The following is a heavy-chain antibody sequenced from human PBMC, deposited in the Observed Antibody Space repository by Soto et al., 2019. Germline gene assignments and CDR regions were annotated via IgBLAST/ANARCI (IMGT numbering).Heavy chain of an antibody. J-gene: IGHJ6*02. V-gene: IGHV6-1*01. CDR3: ARETAYVTIFGVVTQNYYYYGMDV. Sequence: SQTLSLTCAISGDSVSSNSAAWNWIRQSPSRGLEWLGRTYYRSKWYNDYAVSVKSRITINPDTSKNQFSLQLNSVTPEDTAVYYCARETAYVTIFGVVTQNYYYYGMDVSGQGTTVTVSS. CDR2: TYYRSKWYN. D-gene: IGHD3-3*01. CDR1: GDSVSSNSAA.